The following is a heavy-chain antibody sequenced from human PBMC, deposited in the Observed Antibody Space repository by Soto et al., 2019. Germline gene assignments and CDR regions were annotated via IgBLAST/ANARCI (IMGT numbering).Heavy chain of an antibody. CDR1: GGSFSGYY. D-gene: IGHD3-22*01. Sequence: QVQLQQWGAGLLKPSETLSLTCAVYGGSFSGYYWSWIRQPPGKGLEWIGEINHSGSTNYNPSLKSRVTISVDRSKNQFALKLSSVTAADTAVYYCARSADKVHYYDSSGYNDYWGQGTLVTVSS. CDR3: ARSADKVHYYDSSGYNDY. J-gene: IGHJ4*02. CDR2: INHSGST. V-gene: IGHV4-34*01.